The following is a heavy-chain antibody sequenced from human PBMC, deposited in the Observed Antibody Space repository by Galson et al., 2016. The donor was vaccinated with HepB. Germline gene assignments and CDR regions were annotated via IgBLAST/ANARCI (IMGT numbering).Heavy chain of an antibody. CDR1: GGSIRGSY. V-gene: IGHV4-59*01. D-gene: IGHD5-12*01. Sequence: SETLSLTCTVSGGSIRGSYWTWIRQPPGKGLEWIGYMYDSGTTNYNPALKSRVTISIHTSKNQFSLKLSSVTAAGTALYFCARGKRGSRGYDEAIDSWGQGSLVSVSS. CDR3: ARGKRGSRGYDEAIDS. CDR2: MYDSGTT. J-gene: IGHJ4*02.